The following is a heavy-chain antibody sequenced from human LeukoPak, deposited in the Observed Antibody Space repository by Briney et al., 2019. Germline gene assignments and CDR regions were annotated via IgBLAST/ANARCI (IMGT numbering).Heavy chain of an antibody. CDR2: MNPNSGNT. CDR1: GYTFTSYA. D-gene: IGHD3-10*01. J-gene: IGHJ4*02. Sequence: ASVKVSCKASGYTFTSYAFNWVRQATGQGLEWMGWMNPNSGNTGYAQKFQGRVTMTRNTSISTAYMELSSLRSEDTAVYYCARRGFGEKYFDYWGQGTLVTVSS. CDR3: ARRGFGEKYFDY. V-gene: IGHV1-8*01.